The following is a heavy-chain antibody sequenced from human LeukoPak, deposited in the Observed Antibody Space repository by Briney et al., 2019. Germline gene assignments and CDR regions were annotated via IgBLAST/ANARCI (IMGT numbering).Heavy chain of an antibody. J-gene: IGHJ4*02. CDR2: TYNSGNT. D-gene: IGHD6-13*01. CDR1: LGSISGYY. V-gene: IGHV4-59*01. Sequence: SESLSLTPAVSLGSISGYYWSSIRQPPGKGLGWIVYTYNSGNTNYNPSLKSRDTISVVTSKSQFSLKLSAVTAADTAVYYCARFPPEEQQLAIDYWGEGTLVTVSS. CDR3: ARFPPEEQQLAIDY.